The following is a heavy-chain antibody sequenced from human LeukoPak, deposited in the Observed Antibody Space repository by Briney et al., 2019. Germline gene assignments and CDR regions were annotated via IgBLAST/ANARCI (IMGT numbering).Heavy chain of an antibody. CDR3: ARGRLQVDY. Sequence: GGSLRLSCVASGFTFSSLLMSWVRQAPGKGLEWVANINQDGSEKYYVDSVKGRFTISRDNAKKSLYLQMNSLRADDTAVYYCARGRLQVDYWGQGTLVTVSS. CDR1: GFTFSSLL. CDR2: INQDGSEK. J-gene: IGHJ4*02. D-gene: IGHD2-21*02. V-gene: IGHV3-7*01.